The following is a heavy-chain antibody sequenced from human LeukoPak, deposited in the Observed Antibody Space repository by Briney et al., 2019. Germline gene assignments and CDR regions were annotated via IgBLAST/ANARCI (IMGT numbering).Heavy chain of an antibody. CDR2: ISGSSGNT. CDR3: AKAGSIRFDY. Sequence: GGSLGLSCAASGFTFSNFAMHWVRQAPGKGLEWVSGISGSSGNTYYADSMKGRFIISRDNSKNTLYLQMNSLRAEDTAVYYCAKAGSIRFDYWGQGILVTVSS. J-gene: IGHJ4*02. CDR1: GFTFSNFA. D-gene: IGHD1-26*01. V-gene: IGHV3-23*01.